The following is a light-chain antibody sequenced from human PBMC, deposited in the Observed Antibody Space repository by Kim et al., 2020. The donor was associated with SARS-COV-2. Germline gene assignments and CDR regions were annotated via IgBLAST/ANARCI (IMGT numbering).Light chain of an antibody. Sequence: VFTGARATLPCRASQTISSDLAWYQQKPGQAPRLLIYGVSTRATGIPATFIGSGSGTEFTLTISSLQSEDFAIYYCQQYNDWPLTFGGGTKVDIK. J-gene: IGKJ4*01. CDR2: GVS. CDR3: QQYNDWPLT. CDR1: QTISSD. V-gene: IGKV3-15*01.